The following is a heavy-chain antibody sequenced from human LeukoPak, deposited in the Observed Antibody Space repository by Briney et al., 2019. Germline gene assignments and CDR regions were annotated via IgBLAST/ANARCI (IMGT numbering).Heavy chain of an antibody. CDR1: GFTFSSYA. CDR3: AKGSAYYYYGMDV. J-gene: IGHJ6*02. Sequence: GGSLRLSCAASGFTFSSYAMSWVRQAPGKGLQWVSAISGSGGSTYYADSVKGRFTISRDNSKNTLYLQMNSLRAEDTAVYYCAKGSAYYYYGMDVWGQGTTVTVSS. CDR2: ISGSGGST. V-gene: IGHV3-23*01.